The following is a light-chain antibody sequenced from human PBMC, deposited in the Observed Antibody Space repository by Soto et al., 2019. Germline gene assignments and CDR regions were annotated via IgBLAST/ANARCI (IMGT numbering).Light chain of an antibody. V-gene: IGKV1-39*01. CDR1: QNIRSY. Sequence: DLQMTQSPASLSACVGDTITITCRASQNIRSYLNWYQQKPGKAPNLLIYTATTLQSEVPSRFTGSSSETDFTLTISTLEPEDFATYYCQQTYSAPPCTFGPGTKVEMK. J-gene: IGKJ1*01. CDR2: TAT. CDR3: QQTYSAPPCT.